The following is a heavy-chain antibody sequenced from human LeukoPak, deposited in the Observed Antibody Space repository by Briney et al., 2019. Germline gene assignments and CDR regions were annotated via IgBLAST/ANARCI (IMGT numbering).Heavy chain of an antibody. J-gene: IGHJ4*02. CDR2: IHSVSRYI. V-gene: IGHV3-21*01. D-gene: IGHD2-2*01. CDR3: ARDVGRDCDESTCYYLDS. CDR1: GFTFSSYS. Sequence: GGSLRLSCAASGFTFSSYSMDWVRQAPGKGLEWVSSIHSVSRYIFYADSVKGRFTISRDNAKNSLYLQMDSLRAEDTAVYYCARDVGRDCDESTCYYLDSWGQGIQVTVSS.